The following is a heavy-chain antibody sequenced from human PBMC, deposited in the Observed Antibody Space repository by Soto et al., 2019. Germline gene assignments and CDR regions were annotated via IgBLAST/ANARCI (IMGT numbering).Heavy chain of an antibody. CDR2: ISPDNGNT. D-gene: IGHD5-12*01. Sequence: QVQLVPSGGEVKKPGASVKVSCKASGYTFTIYGINWVRQAPGQGLEWMGWISPDNGNTNYAQKLQGRVTMTTDTSTSTAYMELRSLSSDDTAVYYCARALGYSGYAGMDVWGQGTTVTVSS. CDR1: GYTFTIYG. CDR3: ARALGYSGYAGMDV. J-gene: IGHJ6*02. V-gene: IGHV1-18*01.